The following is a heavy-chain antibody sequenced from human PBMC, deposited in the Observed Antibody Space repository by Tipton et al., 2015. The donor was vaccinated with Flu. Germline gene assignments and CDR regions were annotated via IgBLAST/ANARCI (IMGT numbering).Heavy chain of an antibody. CDR1: GYTFTSYG. CDR3: AGGAVNIRRGWPFDP. J-gene: IGHJ5*02. CDR2: ISAYNGNT. V-gene: IGHV1-18*01. D-gene: IGHD6-19*01. Sequence: QLVQSGAEVKKPGASVKVSCKASGYTFTSYGISWVRQAPGQGLGWMGWISAYNGNTHYAQKLQGRVTMTADTSTSTAYMELRSLRSDDTSVYYCAGGAVNIRRGWPFDPWGQGTLVTVSS.